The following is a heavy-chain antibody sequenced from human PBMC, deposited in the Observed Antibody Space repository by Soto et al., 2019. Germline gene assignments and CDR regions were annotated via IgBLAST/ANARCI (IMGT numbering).Heavy chain of an antibody. Sequence: EVQLLESRGGMVQPGGSLRLSCAASGFTFSSYAMSWVRQAPGKGLEWVSAISGSGGSAYYADSVKGRFTISRDNSKNTLYLLMNSLRAEDTAVYYCAYSSTPFDYWGQGTLVTVSS. V-gene: IGHV3-23*01. J-gene: IGHJ4*02. CDR1: GFTFSSYA. D-gene: IGHD6-13*01. CDR3: AYSSTPFDY. CDR2: ISGSGGSA.